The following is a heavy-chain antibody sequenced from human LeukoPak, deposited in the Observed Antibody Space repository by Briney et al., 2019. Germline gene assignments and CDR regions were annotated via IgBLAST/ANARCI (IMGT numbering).Heavy chain of an antibody. D-gene: IGHD5-24*01. V-gene: IGHV1-69*13. Sequence: GASVKVSCKASGGTFSSYAISWVRQAPGQGLEWMGGIIPIFGTANYAQKFQGRVTITADESTSTAYMELSSLRSEDTAVYYCARDSAGIERWLQLDYWGQGTLVTVSS. J-gene: IGHJ4*02. CDR1: GGTFSSYA. CDR2: IIPIFGTA. CDR3: ARDSAGIERWLQLDY.